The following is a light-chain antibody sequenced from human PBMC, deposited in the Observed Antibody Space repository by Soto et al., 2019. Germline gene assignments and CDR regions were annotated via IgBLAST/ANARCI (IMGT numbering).Light chain of an antibody. CDR3: AAWDDSLSGPV. Sequence: QSVLTQSPSASGTPGQRVTVSCSGSSSNIGTNYVYWYQQLPGTAPKVHIYSTDKRPSGVPDRFSGSKSGTSASLAISGLRSEDEADYYCAAWDDSLSGPVFGGGTKLTVL. J-gene: IGLJ2*01. CDR2: STD. CDR1: SSNIGTNY. V-gene: IGLV1-47*01.